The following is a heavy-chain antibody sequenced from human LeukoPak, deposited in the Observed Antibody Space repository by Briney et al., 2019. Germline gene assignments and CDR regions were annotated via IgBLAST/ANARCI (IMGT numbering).Heavy chain of an antibody. CDR3: ARASWELLAPDY. CDR1: GYTFTSYD. J-gene: IGHJ4*02. D-gene: IGHD1-26*01. Sequence: ASVKVSCKASGYTFTSYDINWVRQATGQGLEWMGWMNPNSGNTGYAQKFQGRVTMTRNTSISTAYMELSSLRSEDTAVYYCARASWELLAPDYWGQGTLVTVSS. V-gene: IGHV1-8*01. CDR2: MNPNSGNT.